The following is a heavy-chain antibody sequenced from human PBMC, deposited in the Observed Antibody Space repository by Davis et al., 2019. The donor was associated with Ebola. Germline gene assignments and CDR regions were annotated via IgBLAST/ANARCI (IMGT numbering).Heavy chain of an antibody. CDR3: ARSDYRNYYYYYGMDV. D-gene: IGHD4-11*01. Sequence: GGSLRLSCKGSGYSLSRSWIGWVRQLPGKGLEWMGIIYLGDSTTRYSPSFQGQVTISADKSISTAYLQWSSLKASDTAMYYCARSDYRNYYYYYGMDVWGQGTTVTVSS. J-gene: IGHJ6*02. V-gene: IGHV5-51*01. CDR2: IYLGDSTT. CDR1: GYSLSRSW.